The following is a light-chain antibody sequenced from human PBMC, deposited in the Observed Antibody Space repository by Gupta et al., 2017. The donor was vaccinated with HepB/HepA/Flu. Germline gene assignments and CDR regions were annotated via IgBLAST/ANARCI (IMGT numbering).Light chain of an antibody. CDR2: CAS. CDR1: QGMSNN. J-gene: IGKJ1*01. V-gene: IGKV1-17*01. Sequence: DIRMTQSPSSLSASVGDSVTITCRASQGMSNNLGWYQQKPGKAPKRLVFCASTVQHGVPSRFRGSGSGTEFTLTISSLQAEDFATYYCRQDQHTPLTFGQGTKVEI. CDR3: RQDQHTPLT.